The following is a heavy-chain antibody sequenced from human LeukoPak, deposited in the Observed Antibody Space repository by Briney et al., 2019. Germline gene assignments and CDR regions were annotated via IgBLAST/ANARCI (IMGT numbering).Heavy chain of an antibody. CDR2: TTPIFGTA. V-gene: IGHV1-69*13. CDR3: ARMRAQRYCSKWAIRGTADFDI. D-gene: IGHD2-2*01. CDR1: GGTFSSYA. Sequence: ASVKVSCKASGGTFSSYAISWVRQAPGQGLEWMGGTTPIFGTANYAQKLHGRVTSTAAESTSTAYIGLSNLTSEESTMQSCARMRAQRYCSKWAIRGTADFDIWGQGTKVTVSS. J-gene: IGHJ3*02.